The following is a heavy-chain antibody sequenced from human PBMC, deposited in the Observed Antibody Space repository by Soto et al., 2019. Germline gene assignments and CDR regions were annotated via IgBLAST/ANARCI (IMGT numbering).Heavy chain of an antibody. D-gene: IGHD3-3*01. J-gene: IGHJ6*04. CDR3: ARGNHRLRFLECSRAYYYDYCGMAV. CDR1: GGTFSSYA. Sequence: QVQLVQSGAEVKKPGSSVKVSCKASGGTFSSYAISWVRQTPGQELEGMGGIIPIFGTANYAQKYQGRVTISADESTSTADMELSSLRSEDTAVYYCARGNHRLRFLECSRAYYYDYCGMAVWGEGATVIVSS. V-gene: IGHV1-69*01. CDR2: IIPIFGTA.